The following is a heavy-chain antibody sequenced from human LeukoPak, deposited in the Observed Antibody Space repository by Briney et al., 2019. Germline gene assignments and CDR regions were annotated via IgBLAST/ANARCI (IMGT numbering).Heavy chain of an antibody. Sequence: SETLSLTCNVSGASLSRYYWDWLRQSPGRGLEWIGYISDTGKTDSNPSLKSRVTISLATSKNQFSLRLTSVTAADSAVYFCATGYYEPFATWGPGIMVSVSS. V-gene: IGHV4-59*01. J-gene: IGHJ5*02. CDR2: ISDTGKT. CDR1: GASLSRYY. D-gene: IGHD3-22*01. CDR3: ATGYYEPFAT.